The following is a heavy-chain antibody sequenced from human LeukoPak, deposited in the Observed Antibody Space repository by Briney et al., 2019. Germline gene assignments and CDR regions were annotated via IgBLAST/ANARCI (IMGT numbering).Heavy chain of an antibody. V-gene: IGHV5-51*01. CDR1: GYSFTSYC. D-gene: IGHD1-26*01. CDR2: IYPGDSGP. J-gene: IGHJ3*01. CDR3: GMSGDRIPLQDDVFDV. Sequence: GESLKISCKVSGYSFTSYCIGWVRQMPGKGLEWMGIIYPGDSGPTYSPSFQGQVTISVDKSINTAYLQWSSLQASDTAMYYCGMSGDRIPLQDDVFDVWGQGTMVTVST.